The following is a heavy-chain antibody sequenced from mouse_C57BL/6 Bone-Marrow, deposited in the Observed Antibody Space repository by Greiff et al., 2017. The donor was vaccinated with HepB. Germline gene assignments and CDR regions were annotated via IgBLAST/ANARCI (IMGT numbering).Heavy chain of an antibody. V-gene: IGHV1-61*01. CDR1: GYTFTSYW. CDR3: ARADHHTYSTGGRDY. Sequence: QVHVKQPGAELVRPGSSVKLSCKASGYTFTSYWMDWVKQRPGQGLEWIGNIYPSDSEIHYNQKFKDKATLTVDKSSSTAYMQLSSLTSEDSAVYYCARADHHTYSTGGRDYWGQGTTLTVSS. J-gene: IGHJ2*01. CDR2: IYPSDSEI. D-gene: IGHD5-1-1*01.